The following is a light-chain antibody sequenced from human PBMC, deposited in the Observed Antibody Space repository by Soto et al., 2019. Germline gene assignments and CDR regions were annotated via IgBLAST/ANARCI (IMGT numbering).Light chain of an antibody. J-gene: IGKJ2*01. CDR1: QSVSSSY. CDR3: QYYGSSPYT. CDR2: GPS. Sequence: EIVLTQSPVTLSLSPGESATLSCRASQSVSSSYLAWYQQKPGQAPRLLIYGPSSRATGIPDRFSGSGSGTDFTLTINRLEPEDFAVYYCQYYGSSPYTFGQGTKLEIK. V-gene: IGKV3-20*01.